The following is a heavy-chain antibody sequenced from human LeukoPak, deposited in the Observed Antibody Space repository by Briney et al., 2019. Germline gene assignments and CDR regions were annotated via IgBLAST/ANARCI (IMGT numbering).Heavy chain of an antibody. CDR2: IRYDGSNK. V-gene: IGHV3-30*02. CDR3: ARKSGSSGYPFDY. Sequence: PGGSLRLSCAASGFTFSSYGMHWVRQAPGKGLEWAAFIRYDGSNKYYADSVKGRFTISRDNSKNTLYLQMNSLRAEDTAVYYCARKSGSSGYPFDYWGQGTLVTVSS. D-gene: IGHD3-22*01. CDR1: GFTFSSYG. J-gene: IGHJ4*02.